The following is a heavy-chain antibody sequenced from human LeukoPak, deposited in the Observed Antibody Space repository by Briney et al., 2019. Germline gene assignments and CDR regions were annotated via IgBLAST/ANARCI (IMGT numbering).Heavy chain of an antibody. CDR2: INHSGST. D-gene: IGHD6-6*01. V-gene: IGHV4-34*01. J-gene: IGHJ4*02. Sequence: PSETLSLTCAVYGGSFSGYYWSWIRQPPGKGLEWIGEINHSGSTNYNPSLKSRVTISVDTSKNQFSLKLSSVTAADTAVYYCASIAARPRYLDYWGQGTLVTVSS. CDR1: GGSFSGYY. CDR3: ASIAARPRYLDY.